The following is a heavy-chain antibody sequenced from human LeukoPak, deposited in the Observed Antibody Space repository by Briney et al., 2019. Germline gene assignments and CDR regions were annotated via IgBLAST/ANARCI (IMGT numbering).Heavy chain of an antibody. V-gene: IGHV4-59*01. CDR2: IYYSGST. Sequence: SETLSLTCTVSGGSISSYYWSWIRQPPGKGLEWIGYIYYSGSTNYNPSLKSRVTISLDTSNNQFSLKLSSVTAADTAVYYCARDTSGYRRGSFDYWGQGTLVTVSS. CDR3: ARDTSGYRRGSFDY. D-gene: IGHD3-22*01. CDR1: GGSISSYY. J-gene: IGHJ4*02.